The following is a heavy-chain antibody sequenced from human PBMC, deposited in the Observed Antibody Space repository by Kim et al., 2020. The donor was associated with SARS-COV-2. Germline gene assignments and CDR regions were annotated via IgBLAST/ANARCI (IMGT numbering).Heavy chain of an antibody. CDR3: ASSPFGELST. Sequence: SETLSLTCTVSGGSISSSSYYWGWIRQPPGKGLEWIGSIYYSGSTYYNPSLKSRVTISVDTSKNQFSLKLSSVTAADTAVYYCASSPFGELSTWGQGTLVTVSS. CDR2: IYYSGST. V-gene: IGHV4-39*01. D-gene: IGHD3-10*01. CDR1: GGSISSSSYY. J-gene: IGHJ5*02.